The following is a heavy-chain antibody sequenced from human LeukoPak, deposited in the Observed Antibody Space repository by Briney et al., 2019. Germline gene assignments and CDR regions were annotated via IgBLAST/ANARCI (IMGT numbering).Heavy chain of an antibody. J-gene: IGHJ4*02. V-gene: IGHV1-69*13. CDR3: ARGRQNLDYFDY. Sequence: GASVKVSCKASGGTFSSYAISWVGQAPGQGLEWMGGIIPIFGTANYAQKFQGRVTITADESTSTAYMELSSLRSEDTAAYYCARGRQNLDYFDYWGQGTLVTVSS. CDR2: IIPIFGTA. D-gene: IGHD2-15*01. CDR1: GGTFSSYA.